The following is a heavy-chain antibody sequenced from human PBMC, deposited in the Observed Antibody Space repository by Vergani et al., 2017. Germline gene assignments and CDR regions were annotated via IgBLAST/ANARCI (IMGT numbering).Heavy chain of an antibody. D-gene: IGHD3-10*01. Sequence: QLQLQESGSVLVKPSQTLSLTCAVSGGSISSGGYSWSWIRQPPGKGLEWIGYIYHSGSTYYNPSLKSRVTISVDRSKNQFSLKLSSVTAADTAVYYCAASGSQYYYYYMDVWGKGTTVTVSS. V-gene: IGHV4-30-2*01. CDR2: IYHSGST. J-gene: IGHJ6*03. CDR3: AASGSQYYYYYMDV. CDR1: GGSISSGGYS.